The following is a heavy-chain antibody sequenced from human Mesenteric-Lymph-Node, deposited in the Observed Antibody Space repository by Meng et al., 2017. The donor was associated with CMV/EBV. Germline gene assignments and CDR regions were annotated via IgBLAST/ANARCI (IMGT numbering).Heavy chain of an antibody. D-gene: IGHD1-26*01. V-gene: IGHV4-34*01. CDR3: RARVGGYYGMDV. J-gene: IGHJ6*02. CDR2: INPSGST. Sequence: GSLRLSCAVYGGSFSGYYWSWIRQPPGKGLEWIGEINPSGSTNYNPSLKSRVTISVDTSKNQFSLKLSSVTAADTAVYYCRARVGGYYGMDVWGQGTTVTVSS. CDR1: GGSFSGYY.